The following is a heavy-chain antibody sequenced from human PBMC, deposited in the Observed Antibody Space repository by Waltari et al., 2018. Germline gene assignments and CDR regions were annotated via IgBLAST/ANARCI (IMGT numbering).Heavy chain of an antibody. CDR3: ASPGGYDWGAFGY. D-gene: IGHD5-12*01. V-gene: IGHV5-51*03. J-gene: IGHJ4*02. Sequence: EVQLVQSGAEVTKPGVSLKISCKGFAPTFTNYWIGWVRQMPGKGLEWMGIIYPGDSDTRYSPSFQGQVIISADTSISTAYLQWSSLVASDTAMYYCASPGGYDWGAFGYWGQGTLVTVSS. CDR1: APTFTNYW. CDR2: IYPGDSDT.